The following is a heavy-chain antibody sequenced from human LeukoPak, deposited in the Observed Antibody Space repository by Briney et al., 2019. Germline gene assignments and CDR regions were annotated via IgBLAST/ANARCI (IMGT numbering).Heavy chain of an antibody. J-gene: IGHJ4*02. Sequence: GESLKISCEASGYSFASYWIGWVRQMPGKGLEWMGIIFPGDSDTRYSPSFQGQVTISADKSIGTAYLQWSSLKASDTAMYYCARTGEIATTLTDWGQGTLVTVSS. CDR3: ARTGEIATTLTD. V-gene: IGHV5-51*01. CDR2: IFPGDSDT. D-gene: IGHD5-24*01. CDR1: GYSFASYW.